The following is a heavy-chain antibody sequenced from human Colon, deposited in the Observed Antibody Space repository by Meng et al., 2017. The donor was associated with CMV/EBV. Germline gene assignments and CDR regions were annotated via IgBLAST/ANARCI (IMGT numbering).Heavy chain of an antibody. D-gene: IGHD2-21*01. CDR3: AREIPHCGGDCNDY. Sequence: GSLKISCAASGFNFRDYEMNWVRQAPGKGLEWVSYITHSGGGSIFYADSVKGRFTTSRDNAKNSLYLQMTGLRADDTAIYYCAREIPHCGGDCNDYWGQGTLVTVSS. V-gene: IGHV3-48*03. J-gene: IGHJ4*02. CDR2: ITHSGGGSI. CDR1: GFNFRDYE.